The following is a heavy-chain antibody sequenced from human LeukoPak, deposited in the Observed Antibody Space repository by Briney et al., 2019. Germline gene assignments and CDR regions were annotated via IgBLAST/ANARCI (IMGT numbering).Heavy chain of an antibody. J-gene: IGHJ1*01. V-gene: IGHV1-8*01. D-gene: IGHD3-9*01. CDR2: MNPNSGNT. CDR1: GYTFTSYD. CDR3: ARGAVLRYFDWLLHEEYFQH. Sequence: EASVKVSCKASGYTFTSYDINWVRQATGQGLEWMGWMNPNSGNTGYAQKFQGRVTMTRNNSISTPYMELSSLRSEDTAVYYCARGAVLRYFDWLLHEEYFQHWGQGTLVTVSS.